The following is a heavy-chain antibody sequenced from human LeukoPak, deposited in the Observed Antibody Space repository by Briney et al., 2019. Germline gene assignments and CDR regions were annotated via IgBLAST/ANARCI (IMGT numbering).Heavy chain of an antibody. V-gene: IGHV1-18*01. J-gene: IGHJ4*02. CDR2: ISTFDGRT. D-gene: IGHD5-24*01. CDR3: ARDFLEAEGQSEGYFDY. Sequence: GASVKVSCKASGYIFSNYGVSWVRQTPGQGLEWMGWISTFDGRTNFALKFRGRVTLTTDTSTSTAYMELRSLKPDDTAVYYCARDFLEAEGQSEGYFDYWGQGTLVRVSS. CDR1: GYIFSNYG.